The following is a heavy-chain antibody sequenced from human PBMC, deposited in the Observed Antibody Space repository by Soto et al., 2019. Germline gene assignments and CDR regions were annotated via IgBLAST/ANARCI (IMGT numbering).Heavy chain of an antibody. CDR3: ARSIVVVTAADY. Sequence: GAAGKVSSKASGNTFTNYAIHWGRQASGQRLEWMGWINAGNGNTKYSQKFQGRVTITSDTSASTAYMELSSLRSEDTAVYYCARSIVVVTAADYWGQGTLVTVSS. CDR1: GNTFTNYA. CDR2: INAGNGNT. J-gene: IGHJ4*02. V-gene: IGHV1-3*01. D-gene: IGHD2-21*02.